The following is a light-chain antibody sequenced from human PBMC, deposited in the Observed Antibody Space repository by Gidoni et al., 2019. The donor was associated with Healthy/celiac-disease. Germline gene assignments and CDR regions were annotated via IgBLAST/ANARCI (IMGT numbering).Light chain of an antibody. CDR1: QGISSY. V-gene: IGKV1-9*01. CDR3: QQSNSYPYT. J-gene: IGKJ2*01. Sequence: DIQFTQAPSFLSASVGDRVTITCRASQGISSYLAWYQQKPGKAPKLLIYAASTLQSGVPSRFSGSGSGTEFTLTISSLQPEDFATYYCQQSNSYPYTFXQXTKLEIK. CDR2: AAS.